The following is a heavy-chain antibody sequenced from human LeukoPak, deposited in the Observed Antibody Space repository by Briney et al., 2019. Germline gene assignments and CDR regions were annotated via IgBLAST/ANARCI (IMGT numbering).Heavy chain of an antibody. V-gene: IGHV5-51*01. Sequence: GESLKISCEASGYIFINYWIGWVRQVPGKGLDWMGLIHPGDSDTRYSPSFQGQVTISVDKSITTAYLQWSSLQASDTAMYYCARPQEMATILDAFDIWGQGTMVTVSS. CDR2: IHPGDSDT. J-gene: IGHJ3*02. CDR1: GYIFINYW. CDR3: ARPQEMATILDAFDI. D-gene: IGHD5-24*01.